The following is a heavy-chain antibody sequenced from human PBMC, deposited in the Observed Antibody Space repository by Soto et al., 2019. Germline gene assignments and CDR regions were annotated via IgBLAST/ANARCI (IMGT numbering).Heavy chain of an antibody. J-gene: IGHJ4*02. CDR2: MYAAGST. Sequence: EVQLVESGGGLVQPGGSLRLSCAVTGFTISSNYMNWVRQAPGKGLEWVSVMYAAGSTYYEESVKGRFNISRDNSKNTVYLKMNSLRGEDTAVYYCARGSNSNNWKLFDYWGQGTLVTVSS. V-gene: IGHV3-66*01. CDR1: GFTISSNY. D-gene: IGHD1-1*01. CDR3: ARGSNSNNWKLFDY.